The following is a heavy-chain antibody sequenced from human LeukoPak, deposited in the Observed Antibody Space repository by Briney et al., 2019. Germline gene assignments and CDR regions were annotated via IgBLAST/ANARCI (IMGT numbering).Heavy chain of an antibody. Sequence: ASVQVSCMASGYTFTSYGISWVRQAPGQGLEWMGWISAYNGNTNYAQKLQGRVTMTTDTSTSTAYMELRSLRSNDTAVYYCARMTGYYGLGMDVWGKGTTVTVSS. CDR1: GYTFTSYG. D-gene: IGHD3-10*01. V-gene: IGHV1-18*04. CDR2: ISAYNGNT. CDR3: ARMTGYYGLGMDV. J-gene: IGHJ6*04.